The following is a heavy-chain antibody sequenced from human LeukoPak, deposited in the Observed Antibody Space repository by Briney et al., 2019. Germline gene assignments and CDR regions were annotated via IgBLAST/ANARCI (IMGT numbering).Heavy chain of an antibody. CDR3: ARVDDPFDIVVVPAAIPSDV. V-gene: IGHV4-59*01. J-gene: IGHJ6*04. CDR1: GGSISSYY. Sequence: SETLSLTCTVSGGSISSYYWSWIRQPPGKGLEWIGYIYYSGSTNHNPSLKSRVTISVDTSKNQFSLKLSSVTAADTAVYYCARVDDPFDIVVVPAAIPSDVWGKGTTVTVSS. D-gene: IGHD2-2*02. CDR2: IYYSGST.